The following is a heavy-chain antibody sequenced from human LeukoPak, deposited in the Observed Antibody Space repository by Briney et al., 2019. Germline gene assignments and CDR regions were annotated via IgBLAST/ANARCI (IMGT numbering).Heavy chain of an antibody. J-gene: IGHJ2*01. CDR2: IYYSGST. CDR3: ARGGWSLDL. V-gene: IGHV4-59*01. Sequence: SETLSLTCAVSGGSISNYYWSWFWQPPGKGLEWIGYIYYSGSTNYNPSLRSRVTISVDTSKNYFSLKLSSVTAADTAVYYCARGGWSLDLWGRGTLVTVSS. CDR1: GGSISNYY. D-gene: IGHD3-16*01.